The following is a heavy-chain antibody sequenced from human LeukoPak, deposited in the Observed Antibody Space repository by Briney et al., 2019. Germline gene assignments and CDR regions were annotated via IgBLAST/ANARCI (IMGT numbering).Heavy chain of an antibody. D-gene: IGHD3-10*01. CDR3: ARKITLVRGPLIKGYFDL. CDR1: GFTFMNYV. V-gene: IGHV3-23*01. Sequence: GGSLRLSCSGSGFTFMNYVMAWVRQAPGKGLEWVSCIRLGGGLTHSADPVKGRFIISRDMNTVFLQMNILRPEDTAMYYGARKITLVRGPLIKGYFDLWGRGTLVSVSS. CDR2: IRLGGGLT. J-gene: IGHJ2*01.